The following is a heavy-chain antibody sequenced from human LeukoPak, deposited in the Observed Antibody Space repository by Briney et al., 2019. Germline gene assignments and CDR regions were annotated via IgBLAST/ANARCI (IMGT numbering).Heavy chain of an antibody. J-gene: IGHJ5*02. CDR1: GGSISSYY. CDR2: IYYSGST. D-gene: IGHD3-9*01. V-gene: IGHV4-59*08. Sequence: PSETLSLTCTVSGGSISSYYWSWIRQPPGKGLEWIGYIYYSGSTNYNPSLKSRITISVDTSKNQFSLKLSSVTAADTAVYYCARVSDILTGFAWFDPWGQGTLVTVSS. CDR3: ARVSDILTGFAWFDP.